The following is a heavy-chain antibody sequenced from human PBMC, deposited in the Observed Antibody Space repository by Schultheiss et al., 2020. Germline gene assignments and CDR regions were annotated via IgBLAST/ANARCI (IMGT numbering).Heavy chain of an antibody. CDR2: INPNSGGT. V-gene: IGHV1-2*02. D-gene: IGHD3-22*01. Sequence: ASVKVSCKASGGTFSSYAISWVRQAPGQGLEWMGWINPNSGGTNYAQKFQGRVTMTRDTSISTAYMELSRLRSDDTAVYYCARTYYYDSSGYRYNWFDPWGQGTLVTVSS. CDR3: ARTYYYDSSGYRYNWFDP. CDR1: GGTFSSYA. J-gene: IGHJ5*02.